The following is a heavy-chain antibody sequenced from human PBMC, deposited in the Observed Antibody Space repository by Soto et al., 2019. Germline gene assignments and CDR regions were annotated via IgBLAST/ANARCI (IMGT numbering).Heavy chain of an antibody. CDR3: ARGPPFLTYYYDSSGYSYYFDY. D-gene: IGHD3-22*01. Sequence: PSETLSLTCTVSGGSISSGGYYWSWIRQHPGKGLEWIGYIYYSGSTYYSPSLKSRVTISVDTSKNQFSLKLSSVTAADTAVYYCARGPPFLTYYYDSSGYSYYFDYWGQGTLVTVSS. CDR1: GGSISSGGYY. V-gene: IGHV4-31*03. J-gene: IGHJ4*02. CDR2: IYYSGST.